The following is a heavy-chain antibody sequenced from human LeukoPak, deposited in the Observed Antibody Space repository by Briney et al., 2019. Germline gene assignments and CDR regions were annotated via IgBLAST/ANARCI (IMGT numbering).Heavy chain of an antibody. Sequence: SETLSLTCTVSGGSVSSGGYYWSWFRQHPGKGLEWIGYIYYSGSTYYNPSLKSRITISVDTSKNQFSLRLSSVTAADTAVYYCARVRDRFLQERRNWFDPWGQGTLVTVSS. CDR1: GGSVSSGGYY. CDR3: ARVRDRFLQERRNWFDP. V-gene: IGHV4-31*03. D-gene: IGHD1-1*01. CDR2: IYYSGST. J-gene: IGHJ5*02.